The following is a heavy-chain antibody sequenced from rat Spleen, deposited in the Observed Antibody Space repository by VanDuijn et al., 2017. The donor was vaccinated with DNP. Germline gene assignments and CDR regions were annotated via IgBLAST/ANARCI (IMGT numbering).Heavy chain of an antibody. Sequence: EVQLVESGGGLVQPGRSLKLSCAASGFTFSNYGMAWVRQAPTKGLEWVASITNSGGSTYYRDSVKGRFTISRDNAKSTLYLQMDSLRSEDTATYYCTTVLHWGQGVMVTVSS. CDR2: ITNSGGST. J-gene: IGHJ2*01. CDR1: GFTFSNYG. V-gene: IGHV5-27*01. CDR3: TTVLH.